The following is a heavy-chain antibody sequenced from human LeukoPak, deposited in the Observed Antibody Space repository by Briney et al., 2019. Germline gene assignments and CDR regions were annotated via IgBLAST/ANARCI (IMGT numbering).Heavy chain of an antibody. Sequence: GGSLRLSCAASGFTFSSHAMSWVRQAPGKGLEWVSAISSSSDHIYYADSVQGRFTISRDNSKNTLYLQVNSLRAEDTALYYCANFVDTSMGGNDYWGQGTLVTVSS. CDR2: ISSSSDHI. J-gene: IGHJ4*02. CDR1: GFTFSSHA. V-gene: IGHV3-23*01. D-gene: IGHD5-18*01. CDR3: ANFVDTSMGGNDY.